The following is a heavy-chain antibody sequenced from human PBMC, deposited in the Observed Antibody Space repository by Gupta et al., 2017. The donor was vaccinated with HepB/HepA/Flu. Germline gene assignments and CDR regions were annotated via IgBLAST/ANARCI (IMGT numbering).Heavy chain of an antibody. D-gene: IGHD2-15*01. CDR2: IYCRGST. V-gene: IGHV4-59*01. CDR3: ARRSPYCSGGSCYSLEDY. J-gene: IGHJ4*02. Sequence: QVQLQESGPGLVKPSETLSLTCTVSGGSISSYYWSWIRQPPGKGLEWIGYIYCRGSTNYNPSLKSRVTISVDTSKNQFSLKLSSVTAADTAVYYCARRSPYCSGGSCYSLEDYWGQGTLVTVSS. CDR1: GGSISSYY.